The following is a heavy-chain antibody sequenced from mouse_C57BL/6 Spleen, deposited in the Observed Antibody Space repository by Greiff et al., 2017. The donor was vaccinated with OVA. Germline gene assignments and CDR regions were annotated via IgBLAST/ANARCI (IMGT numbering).Heavy chain of an antibody. CDR3: TRSGGYYDAMDY. CDR1: GYTFTDYE. V-gene: IGHV1-15*01. Sequence: QVQLQQSGAELVRPGASVTLSCKASGYTFTDYEMHWVKQTPVHGLEWIGAIDPETGGTAYNQKFKGKAILTADKSSSTAYMELRSLTSEDSAVYYCTRSGGYYDAMDYWGQGTSVTVSS. J-gene: IGHJ4*01. CDR2: IDPETGGT. D-gene: IGHD2-2*01.